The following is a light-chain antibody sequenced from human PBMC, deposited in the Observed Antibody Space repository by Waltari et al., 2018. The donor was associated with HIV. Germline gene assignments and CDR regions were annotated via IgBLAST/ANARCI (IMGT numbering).Light chain of an antibody. V-gene: IGKV1-39*01. Sequence: DIQMTQSPSSLSASLGDRVTITCRASQSISSYLNWYQQKPGKAPKLLIYAASSLKSGVPSRFSGSGSGTDFTLTISSLQPEDFATYYCQQSYSTPRTFGQGTKVEIK. J-gene: IGKJ1*01. CDR3: QQSYSTPRT. CDR2: AAS. CDR1: QSISSY.